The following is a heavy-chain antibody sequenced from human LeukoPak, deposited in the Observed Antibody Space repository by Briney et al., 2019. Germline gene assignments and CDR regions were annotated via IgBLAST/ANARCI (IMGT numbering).Heavy chain of an antibody. Sequence: GGSLRLSCAASGFTFDDYGRSWVRQAPGKGLEWDSGINWNGGSTGYADSVKGRFTISRDNAKNSLYLQMNSLRAEDTALYYCARGSYYYDSSGYPFDYWGQGTLVTVSS. CDR2: INWNGGST. D-gene: IGHD3-22*01. J-gene: IGHJ4*02. CDR1: GFTFDDYG. CDR3: ARGSYYYDSSGYPFDY. V-gene: IGHV3-20*04.